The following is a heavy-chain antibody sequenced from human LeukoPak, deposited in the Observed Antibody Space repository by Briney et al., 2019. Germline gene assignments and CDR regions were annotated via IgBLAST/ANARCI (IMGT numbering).Heavy chain of an antibody. CDR1: GFSLSTRGVG. J-gene: IGHJ5*02. CDR2: IYWNDDK. CDR3: AHLDYYDSSGYYSNLHNWFDP. V-gene: IGHV2-5*01. Sequence: KESGPTLVKPTQTLTLTCTFSGFSLSTRGVGVGWIRQPPGKALEWLALIYWNDDKRYSPSLKSRLTITKDTSKNQVVLTMTNMDPVDTATYYCAHLDYYDSSGYYSNLHNWFDPWGQGTLVTVSS. D-gene: IGHD3-22*01.